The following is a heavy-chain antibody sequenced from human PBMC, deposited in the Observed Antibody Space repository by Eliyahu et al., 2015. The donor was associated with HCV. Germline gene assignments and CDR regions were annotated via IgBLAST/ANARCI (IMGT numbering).Heavy chain of an antibody. Sequence: QVQLVESGGGVVQPGGSLRLSXTASGFTFXXXXMPWVRQAPGKGPEWVSSIRYDSTNEYYAASVKGRFTISRDNSKNTVSLQMNSLTTEDTSVYYCVKEVYSGYDYHYYYGMDVWGQGTTVTVSS. D-gene: IGHD5-12*01. CDR3: VKEVYSGYDYHYYYGMDV. J-gene: IGHJ6*02. CDR1: GFTFXXXX. V-gene: IGHV3-30*02. CDR2: IRYDSTNE.